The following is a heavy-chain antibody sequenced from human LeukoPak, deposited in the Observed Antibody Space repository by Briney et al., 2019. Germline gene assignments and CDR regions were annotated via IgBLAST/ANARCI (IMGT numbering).Heavy chain of an antibody. CDR1: GGTFSSYA. CDR2: IIPIFGTA. J-gene: IGHJ4*02. CDR3: ARDRGYGSGAFDY. D-gene: IGHD3-10*01. Sequence: GASVKVSCKASGGTFSSYAISWVRQAPGQGLEWMGGIIPIFGTANYAQKFQGRVTITTDESTSTAYMELSSLRSEDTAVYYCARDRGYGSGAFDYWGQGTLVTVSS. V-gene: IGHV1-69*05.